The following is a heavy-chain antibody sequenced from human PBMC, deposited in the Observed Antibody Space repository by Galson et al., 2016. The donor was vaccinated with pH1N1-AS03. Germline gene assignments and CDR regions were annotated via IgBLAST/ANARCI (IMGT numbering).Heavy chain of an antibody. V-gene: IGHV3-48*04. CDR1: GFTFSSYS. CDR3: ARAPHMVTSYDSESDEPGDVFDF. Sequence: SLRLSCAASGFTFSSYSVNWVRQAPGKGLEWVSYISVSSKTIYYADSVKGRFTISRDNAKNSLYLQMNSLRAEDTAVYYCARAPHMVTSYDSESDEPGDVFDFWGQGTVVTVSS. CDR2: ISVSSKTI. D-gene: IGHD3-10*01. J-gene: IGHJ3*01.